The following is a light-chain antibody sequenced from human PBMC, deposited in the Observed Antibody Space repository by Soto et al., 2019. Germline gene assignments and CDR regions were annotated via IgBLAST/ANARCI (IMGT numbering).Light chain of an antibody. CDR3: SSYSTSSTLVL. CDR1: SSDIGGSNS. J-gene: IGLJ2*01. V-gene: IGLV2-14*03. Sequence: QSVLTQPASVSGSPGQKVIISCTGTSSDIGGSNSVSWYQQHPGRAPKLILFDVSTRPSKIPDRFSGSKSDNTASLTISGLQADDEADYYCSSYSTSSTLVLFGGGTKLTVL. CDR2: DVS.